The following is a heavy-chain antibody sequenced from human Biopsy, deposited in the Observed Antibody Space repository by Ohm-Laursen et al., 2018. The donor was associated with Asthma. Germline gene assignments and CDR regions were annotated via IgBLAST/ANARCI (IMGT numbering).Heavy chain of an antibody. CDR2: SDHRGNT. Sequence: GTLSLTCSMYGLSSSAYYWTWIRQTPGKGLEWIGESDHRGNTNTNATLKSRITISKAKSANEFSLKMKSVTAADTAIYYCARGPEWSGLDIWGQGTTVTVSS. CDR3: ARGPEWSGLDI. CDR1: GLSSSAYY. J-gene: IGHJ6*02. D-gene: IGHD3-3*01. V-gene: IGHV4-34*01.